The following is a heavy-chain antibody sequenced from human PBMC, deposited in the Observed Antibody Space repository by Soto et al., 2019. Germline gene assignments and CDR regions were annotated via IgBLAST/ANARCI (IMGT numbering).Heavy chain of an antibody. CDR3: ARERLPYYYGSGSQFTN. J-gene: IGHJ4*02. D-gene: IGHD3-10*01. Sequence: QVQLVQSGAEVKKPGSSVKVSCKASGGTFSSYAISWVRQAPGQGLEWMGGIIPIFGTANYAQKFQGRVTITADEYTSTAYMELSRLRSEDTAVYYCARERLPYYYGSGSQFTNWGQGTLVTVSS. CDR2: IIPIFGTA. CDR1: GGTFSSYA. V-gene: IGHV1-69*12.